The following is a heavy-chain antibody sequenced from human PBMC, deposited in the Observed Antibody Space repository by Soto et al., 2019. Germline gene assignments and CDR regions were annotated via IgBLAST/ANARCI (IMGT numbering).Heavy chain of an antibody. CDR1: GFTLSDYY. CDR3: ARVRDCSSSGCYRYFDI. Sequence: EVQLVESGGGLVQPGGSLRLSCAASGFTLSDYYMHWARQAPGKGLVWVSRISNDGSNTDYADSVKGRFTISRDNAKNTMHLQMNSLGAEDTAVYYCARVRDCSSSGCYRYFDIWGQGTLVTVSS. CDR2: ISNDGSNT. D-gene: IGHD2-2*01. V-gene: IGHV3-74*01. J-gene: IGHJ4*02.